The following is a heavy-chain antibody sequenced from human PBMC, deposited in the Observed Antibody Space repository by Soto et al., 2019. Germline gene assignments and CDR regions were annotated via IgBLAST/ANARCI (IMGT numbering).Heavy chain of an antibody. CDR2: ISTYNGNT. D-gene: IGHD3-22*01. V-gene: IGHV1-18*01. J-gene: IGHJ4*02. CDR1: GYTFITYG. CDR3: ARGPTDYYDNSANDFLDD. Sequence: QVQLVQSGAEVNKPGASVKVSCKASGYTFITYGVSWVRQAPEQGLDWLGWISTYNGNTRYAERLQGRVTMTTDTTTNTGDMELRNLRSDDTGVYYCARGPTDYYDNSANDFLDDCGQGTLVTFSS.